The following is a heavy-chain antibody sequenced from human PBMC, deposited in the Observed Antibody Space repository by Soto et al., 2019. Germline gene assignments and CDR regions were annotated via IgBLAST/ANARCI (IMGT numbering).Heavy chain of an antibody. D-gene: IGHD2-2*01. V-gene: IGHV5-51*01. CDR3: ARDYCSRTTCYEFDY. J-gene: IGHJ4*02. Sequence: LGESLKISCKGSVYRFTNYWIGWVRQMPGKGLEWMGIIYPGDSDTRYSPSFQGQVTISADKSINTAYLQWSSLKASDTAMYYCARDYCSRTTCYEFDYWGQGTQVTVSS. CDR1: VYRFTNYW. CDR2: IYPGDSDT.